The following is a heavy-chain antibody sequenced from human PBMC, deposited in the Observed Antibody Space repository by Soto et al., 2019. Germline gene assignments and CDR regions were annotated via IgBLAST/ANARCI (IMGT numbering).Heavy chain of an antibody. Sequence: PSENLSLTCTVSGGSISSSSYYWGWIRHPPGKGLEWIGSIYYSGSTYYNPSLKSRVTISVDTSKNQFSLKLSSVTAADTAVYYCARVGIVATKVGSFDFRDKGTLLTVS. CDR3: ARVGIVATKVGSFDF. CDR2: IYYSGST. D-gene: IGHD5-12*01. CDR1: GGSISSSSYY. V-gene: IGHV4-39*07. J-gene: IGHJ4*02.